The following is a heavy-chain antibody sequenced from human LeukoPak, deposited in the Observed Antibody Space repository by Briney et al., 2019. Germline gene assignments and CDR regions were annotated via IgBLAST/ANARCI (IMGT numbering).Heavy chain of an antibody. Sequence: PSETLSLTCTVSGGSISSYYWSWIRQPPGKGLEWIGYIYYSGSTNYNPSLKSRVTISVDTSKNQFSLKLSSVTAADTAVYYCARMPYYGFLSTWFDPWGQGTLVTVSS. CDR1: GGSISSYY. D-gene: IGHD3-3*01. V-gene: IGHV4-59*01. J-gene: IGHJ5*02. CDR3: ARMPYYGFLSTWFDP. CDR2: IYYSGST.